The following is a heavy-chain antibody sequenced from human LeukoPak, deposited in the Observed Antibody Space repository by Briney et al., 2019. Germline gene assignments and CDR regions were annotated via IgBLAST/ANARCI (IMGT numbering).Heavy chain of an antibody. V-gene: IGHV1-2*06. CDR1: GYIFTSYG. D-gene: IGHD6-13*01. J-gene: IGHJ4*02. Sequence: ALAKVSCKASGYIFTSYGISWVRQAPGQGLEWMGRINPNSGGTNYAQKFQGRVTMTRDTSISTAYMELSRLRSDDTAVYYCARLGQQLVDYWGQGTLVTVSS. CDR3: ARLGQQLVDY. CDR2: INPNSGGT.